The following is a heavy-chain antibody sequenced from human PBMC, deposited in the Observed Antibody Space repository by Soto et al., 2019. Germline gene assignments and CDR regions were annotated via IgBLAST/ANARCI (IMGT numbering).Heavy chain of an antibody. CDR2: IYYSGST. V-gene: IGHV4-30-4*01. J-gene: IGHJ5*02. Sequence: PSETLSLTCTVSGGSISSGDYYWSWIRQPPGKGLEWIGYIYYSGSTYYNPSLKSRVTISVDTSKNQFSLKLSSVTAADTAVYYCARDGAAAPDNWFDPWGQGTLVTVSS. CDR1: GGSISSGDYY. D-gene: IGHD6-13*01. CDR3: ARDGAAAPDNWFDP.